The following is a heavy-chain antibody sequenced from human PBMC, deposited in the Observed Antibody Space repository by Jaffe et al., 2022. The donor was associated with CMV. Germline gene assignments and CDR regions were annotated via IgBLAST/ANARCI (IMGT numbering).Heavy chain of an antibody. CDR2: IWYDGSNK. CDR3: ARVKTYQQYSGYVSRTYYYYYGMDV. CDR1: GFTFSSYG. J-gene: IGHJ6*02. D-gene: IGHD5-12*01. Sequence: QVQLVESGGGVVQPGRSLRLSCAASGFTFSSYGMHWVRQAPGKGLEWVAVIWYDGSNKYYADSVKGRFTISRDNSKNTLYLQMNSLRAEDTAVYYCARVKTYQQYSGYVSRTYYYYYGMDVWGQGTTVTVSS. V-gene: IGHV3-33*01.